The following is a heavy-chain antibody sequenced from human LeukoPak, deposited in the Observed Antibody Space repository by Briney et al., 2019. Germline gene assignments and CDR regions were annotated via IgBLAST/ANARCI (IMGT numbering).Heavy chain of an antibody. D-gene: IGHD2-2*02. V-gene: IGHV1-3*01. CDR3: ARAGACSSTTCYTGFYYYYGMDV. CDR1: GYTFTSYA. CDR2: TNAANGNT. J-gene: IGHJ6*02. Sequence: ASVKVSCKASGYTFTSYALHWVHQAPGQRLAWMGWTNAANGNTKYSQKFQGRVTITRDTSASTAYMELSSLRSEDTAVYYCARAGACSSTTCYTGFYYYYGMDVWGQGTTVTVSS.